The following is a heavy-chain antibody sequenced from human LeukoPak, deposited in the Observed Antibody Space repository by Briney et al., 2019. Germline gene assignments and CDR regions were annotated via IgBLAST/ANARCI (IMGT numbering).Heavy chain of an antibody. CDR2: ISGSGGST. CDR3: AKGKWFGELSDY. D-gene: IGHD3-10*01. Sequence: PSETLSLTCAVYGGSFSGYYWSWVRQAPGKGLEWVSAISGSGGSTYYADSVKGRFTISRDNSKNTLYLQMNSLRAEDTAVYYCAKGKWFGELSDYWGQGTLVTVSS. V-gene: IGHV3-23*01. CDR1: GGSFSGYY. J-gene: IGHJ4*02.